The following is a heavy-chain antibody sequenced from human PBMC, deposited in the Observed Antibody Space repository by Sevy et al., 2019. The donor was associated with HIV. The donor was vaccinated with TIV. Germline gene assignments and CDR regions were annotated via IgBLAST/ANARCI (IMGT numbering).Heavy chain of an antibody. CDR2: IKEDGSEK. D-gene: IGHD3-10*01. CDR1: GFAFNSYW. CDR3: ARDWRGYIGSGSDYYYYGMDV. Sequence: LSLTCAASGFAFNSYWMSWVRQAPGMGLQWVGTIKEDGSEKYDVDSMKGRFTISRDNAKNSLYLQMNSLRAEDTAVYYCARDWRGYIGSGSDYYYYGMDVWGQGTTVTVSS. V-gene: IGHV3-7*03. J-gene: IGHJ6*02.